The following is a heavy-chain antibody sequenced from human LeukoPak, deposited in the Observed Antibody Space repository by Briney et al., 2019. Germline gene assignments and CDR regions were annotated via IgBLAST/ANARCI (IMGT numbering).Heavy chain of an antibody. V-gene: IGHV3-64D*06. CDR2: ISSNGGST. CDR3: VKATYCSGGSCYSYYFDY. Sequence: GGSLRLSCSASGFTFSSYAMHWVRQAPGKGLEYVSAISSNGGSTYYADPVKGRLTISRDNSKNTLYLQMSSLRAEDTAVYYCVKATYCSGGSCYSYYFDYWGQGTLVTVSP. J-gene: IGHJ4*02. CDR1: GFTFSSYA. D-gene: IGHD2-15*01.